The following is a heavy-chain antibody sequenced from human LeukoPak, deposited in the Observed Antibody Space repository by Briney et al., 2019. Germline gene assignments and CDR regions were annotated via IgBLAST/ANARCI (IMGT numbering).Heavy chain of an antibody. Sequence: ASVKVSCKASGYTFTSYGISWVRQAPGQGLEWMGWISAYNGNTNYAQKLQGRVTMTTDTSTSTAYMELRSLRSDDTAVYYCASSHLYCGGDCYSQLDPWGQGTLVTVSS. J-gene: IGHJ5*02. CDR3: ASSHLYCGGDCYSQLDP. D-gene: IGHD2-21*02. CDR2: ISAYNGNT. V-gene: IGHV1-18*04. CDR1: GYTFTSYG.